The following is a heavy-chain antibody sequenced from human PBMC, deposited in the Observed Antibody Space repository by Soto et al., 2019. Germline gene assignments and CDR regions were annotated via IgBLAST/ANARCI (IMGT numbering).Heavy chain of an antibody. D-gene: IGHD2-2*02. V-gene: IGHV4-34*01. CDR3: ASPGKYTNSPIDY. CDR1: SGSFSTYY. J-gene: IGHJ4*02. CDR2: ISRSGST. Sequence: PSETLSLTCAVYSGSFSTYYWGWIRQPPGKGLEWIGEISRSGSTNYNPSLMSRVTISIDTSKNQFSLKLDSVTAADTAVYYCASPGKYTNSPIDYWGQGTQVTVSS.